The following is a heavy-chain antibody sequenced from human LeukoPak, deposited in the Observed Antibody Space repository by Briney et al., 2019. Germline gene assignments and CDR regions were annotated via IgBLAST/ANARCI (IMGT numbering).Heavy chain of an antibody. CDR2: IYTSGST. J-gene: IGHJ5*02. CDR1: GGSISSYY. Sequence: SETLSLTCTVSGGSISSYYWSWIRQPPGKGLEWIGYIYTSGSTNYSPSLKSRVTISVDTSKNQFSLKLSSVTAADTAVYYCASLKLGFRWFDPWGQGTLVTVSS. V-gene: IGHV4-4*09. CDR3: ASLKLGFRWFDP. D-gene: IGHD7-27*01.